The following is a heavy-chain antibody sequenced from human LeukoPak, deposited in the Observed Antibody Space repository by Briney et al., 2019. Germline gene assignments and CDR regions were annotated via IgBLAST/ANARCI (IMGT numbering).Heavy chain of an antibody. J-gene: IGHJ6*03. V-gene: IGHV4-4*07. Sequence: PSETLSLTCTVSGGYIGSYYWSWIRQPAGKGLEWIGRIHTTENTDYNPSLKSRVTMSVDMSTSQVSLTLTSVTAAATAVYYCATEGDYGDYSKSFYYMDVWGKGTTVTVSS. CDR3: ATEGDYGDYSKSFYYMDV. CDR1: GGYIGSYY. D-gene: IGHD4-17*01. CDR2: IHTTENT.